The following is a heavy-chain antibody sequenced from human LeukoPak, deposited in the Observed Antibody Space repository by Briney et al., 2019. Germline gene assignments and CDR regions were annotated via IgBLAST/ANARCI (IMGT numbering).Heavy chain of an antibody. D-gene: IGHD1-26*01. CDR2: IKEDGSDK. CDR3: ARDEYSGYFEY. V-gene: IGHV3-7*01. Sequence: GGSLRLSCAASGFTFSRYWMSWVRQAPGKGREGVANIKEDGSDKYYVGSMKDRFTISRDNAKSSLYLQMNNLRVDDTAVYYCARDEYSGYFEYWGQGTLVTVSS. J-gene: IGHJ4*02. CDR1: GFTFSRYW.